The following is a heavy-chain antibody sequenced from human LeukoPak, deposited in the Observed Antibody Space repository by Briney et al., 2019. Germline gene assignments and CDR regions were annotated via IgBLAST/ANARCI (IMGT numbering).Heavy chain of an antibody. CDR2: INPNSGGT. Sequence: ASVKVSCKASGYTFTSYAIHWVRQAPEQGLERMGWINPNSGGTNYAQKFQGRVTMIGDTSISTAYMELSRLRSDDTAVYYCARDLSLAVPVQGYWGQGTLVTVSS. V-gene: IGHV1-2*02. D-gene: IGHD6-19*01. CDR3: ARDLSLAVPVQGY. J-gene: IGHJ4*02. CDR1: GYTFTSYA.